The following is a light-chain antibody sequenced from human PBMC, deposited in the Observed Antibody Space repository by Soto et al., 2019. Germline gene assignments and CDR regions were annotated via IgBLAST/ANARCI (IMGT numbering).Light chain of an antibody. CDR3: QQRSNWPAT. V-gene: IGKV3-11*01. J-gene: IGKJ2*01. Sequence: EIVLTQSPATLSLSPGERATLSCRASQRVSRYLAWYQQKPGQAPRLLIYDASNRATGIPARFSGSGSGTDFTLTISSLEPEDFAVYYCQQRSNWPATFGQGTKLEIK. CDR1: QRVSRY. CDR2: DAS.